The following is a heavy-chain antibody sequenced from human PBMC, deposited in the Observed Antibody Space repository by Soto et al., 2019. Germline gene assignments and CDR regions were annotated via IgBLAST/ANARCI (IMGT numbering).Heavy chain of an antibody. CDR1: GGSISSSSYY. D-gene: IGHD1-26*01. CDR3: ARVGASHSFDY. Sequence: SETLSLTCTVSGGSISSSSYYWGWIRQPPGKGLEWIGSIYYSGSTYYNPSLKSRVTISVDTSKNQFSLKLSSVTAADTAVYYCARVGASHSFDYWGQGTLVTVSS. J-gene: IGHJ4*02. V-gene: IGHV4-39*07. CDR2: IYYSGST.